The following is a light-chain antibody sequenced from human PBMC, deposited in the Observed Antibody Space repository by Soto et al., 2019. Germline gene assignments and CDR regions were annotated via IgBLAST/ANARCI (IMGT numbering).Light chain of an antibody. CDR3: CSYVGGYSYV. V-gene: IGLV2-11*01. J-gene: IGLJ1*01. CDR1: SSDVGDYNS. CDR2: DVS. Sequence: QSALTQPRSVSGSPGQSVTVSCIGTSSDVGDYNSVSWYQQHPGKAPKLMIYDVSKRPSGVPDRFSGSKSGNTAPLTISGLQAEDEADYYCCSYVGGYSYVFGIGTRSPS.